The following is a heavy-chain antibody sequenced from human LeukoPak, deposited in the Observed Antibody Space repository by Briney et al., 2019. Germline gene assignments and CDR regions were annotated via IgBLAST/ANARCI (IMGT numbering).Heavy chain of an antibody. Sequence: GGSLRLSCAASGFTFSSYSMKWVRQTPGKGLEWVSYISTSSSTIDYADSVKGRFSISRDNAKNSLFLQMDSLRDEDTGVYYCARENRIAAPFDYWGQGTLVTVSS. V-gene: IGHV3-48*02. CDR3: ARENRIAAPFDY. CDR2: ISTSSSTI. D-gene: IGHD6-6*01. J-gene: IGHJ4*02. CDR1: GFTFSSYS.